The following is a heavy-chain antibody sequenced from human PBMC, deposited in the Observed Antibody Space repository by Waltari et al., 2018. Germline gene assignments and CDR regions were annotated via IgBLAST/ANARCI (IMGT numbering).Heavy chain of an antibody. Sequence: EVQLVETGGCLVQPGGSLRLSCAACGFSCSSYEMTWVRPVTGKGLAWVSDIISSGSTIYYACSVKVLFTIPRDNAKNSLYLQMNSLRAEDTAVYYCAKGYSTKYYYYGMDVWGQGTTVTVSS. CDR2: IISSGSTI. D-gene: IGHD5-12*01. J-gene: IGHJ6*02. CDR3: AKGYSTKYYYYGMDV. V-gene: IGHV3-48*03. CDR1: GFSCSSYE.